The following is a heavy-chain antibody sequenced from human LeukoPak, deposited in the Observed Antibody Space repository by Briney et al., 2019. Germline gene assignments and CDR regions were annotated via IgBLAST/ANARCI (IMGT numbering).Heavy chain of an antibody. CDR2: IYYSGSP. J-gene: IGHJ4*02. V-gene: IGHV4-59*01. CDR1: GGSISSYY. D-gene: IGHD6-19*01. CDR3: ARDLYRRSHFDS. Sequence: SETLSLTCTVSGGSISSYYWSWIRQPPGKGLEWIGYIYYSGSPNYNPSLKSRVTISVDTSKNQFSLKLSSVTAADTAVYYCARDLYRRSHFDSWGQGTLVTVSS.